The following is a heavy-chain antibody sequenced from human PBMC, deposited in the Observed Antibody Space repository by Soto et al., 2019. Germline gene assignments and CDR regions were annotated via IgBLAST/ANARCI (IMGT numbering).Heavy chain of an antibody. D-gene: IGHD5-12*01. Sequence: QVQLVESGGGMVQPGRSLRLSCAASGFTFSSYPMHWVRQAPGKGLEWVAGISYDGSDKYFADSVKGRFTISRGNSKNTLYLQMNSLRTEDTAVYYCARAREVATAQFAYWGQGTLVTVSS. CDR2: ISYDGSDK. CDR3: ARAREVATAQFAY. V-gene: IGHV3-30-3*01. J-gene: IGHJ4*02. CDR1: GFTFSSYP.